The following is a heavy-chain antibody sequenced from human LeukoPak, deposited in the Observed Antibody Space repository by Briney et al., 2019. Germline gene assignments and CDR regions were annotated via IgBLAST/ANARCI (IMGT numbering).Heavy chain of an antibody. CDR2: INHSGST. CDR3: ARGRSSSWGT. CDR1: GGSFSAYY. J-gene: IGHJ5*02. Sequence: PSETLSLTCAVYGGSFSAYYWSWIRQPPGKGLEWIGEINHSGSTNYNPSLKSRVTISVDTSKNQFSLKLSSVTAADTAVYYCARGRSSSWGTWGQGTLVTVSS. V-gene: IGHV4-34*01. D-gene: IGHD6-13*01.